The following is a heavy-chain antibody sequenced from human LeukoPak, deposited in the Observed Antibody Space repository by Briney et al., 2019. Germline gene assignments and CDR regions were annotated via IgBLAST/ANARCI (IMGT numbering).Heavy chain of an antibody. CDR1: GFTFSSYA. D-gene: IGHD3-10*01. CDR2: ISYDGSNK. J-gene: IGHJ6*02. CDR3: ARIRHYGSAYYYYYGMDV. Sequence: GGSLRLSCAASGFTFSSYAMHWVRQAPGKGLEWVAAISYDGSNKYYADSVKGRFTISRDNSKNTLYLQMNSLRAEDTAVYYCARIRHYGSAYYYYYGMDVWGQGTTVTVSS. V-gene: IGHV3-30*04.